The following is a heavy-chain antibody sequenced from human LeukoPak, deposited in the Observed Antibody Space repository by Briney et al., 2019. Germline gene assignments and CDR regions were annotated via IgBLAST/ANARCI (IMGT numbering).Heavy chain of an antibody. D-gene: IGHD3-10*01. CDR1: GYTFTGYY. V-gene: IGHV1-2*04. J-gene: IGHJ4*02. Sequence: GASVKVSCKASGYTFTGYYMHWMRQAPGQGLEWMGWINPNSGDTNYAQNFQGWVTMTRDTSISTAYMELSRLRSDDTAVYYCARGEGYYGSGSFIDYWGQGTLVTVSS. CDR2: INPNSGDT. CDR3: ARGEGYYGSGSFIDY.